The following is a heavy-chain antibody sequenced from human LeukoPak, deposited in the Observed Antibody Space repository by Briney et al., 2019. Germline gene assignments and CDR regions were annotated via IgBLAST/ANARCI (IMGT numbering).Heavy chain of an antibody. V-gene: IGHV3-48*04. D-gene: IGHD5-18*01. CDR3: ARGSGDTAMAR. CDR1: GFTLSSYG. Sequence: GGTLRLSCAASGFTLSSYGMTWVRQAPGKGLEWVSYISSSGSTIYYADSVKGRFTISRDNAKNSLYLQMNSLRAEDTAVYYCARGSGDTAMARWGQGTLVTVSS. CDR2: ISSSGSTI. J-gene: IGHJ4*02.